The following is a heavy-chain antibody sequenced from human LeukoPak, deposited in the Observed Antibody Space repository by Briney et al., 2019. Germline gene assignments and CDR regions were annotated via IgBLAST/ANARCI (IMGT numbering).Heavy chain of an antibody. J-gene: IGHJ4*02. Sequence: PSETLSLTCTVSGGSISSYYWSWIRQPPGKGLEWIGYIHYSGSTNYNPSLKSRVTISVDTSKNQFSLKLSSVAAADTAVYYCAGSGVRGVIPDYWGQGTLVTVSS. D-gene: IGHD3-10*01. CDR1: GGSISSYY. CDR2: IHYSGST. V-gene: IGHV4-59*01. CDR3: AGSGVRGVIPDY.